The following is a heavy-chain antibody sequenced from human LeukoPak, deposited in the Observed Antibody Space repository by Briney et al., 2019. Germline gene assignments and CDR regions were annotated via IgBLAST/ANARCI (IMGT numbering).Heavy chain of an antibody. CDR3: ARDSAVDLEGCRGWYYFDY. CDR1: GFTFSSYA. Sequence: GGSLRLSCAASGFTFSSYAMHWVRQAPGKGLEYVSAISNNGGSTYYANSVKGRFTISRDNSKNTLYLQMGSLRAEDMAVYYCARDSAVDLEGCRGWYYFDYWGQGTLVTVSS. D-gene: IGHD3-3*01. CDR2: ISNNGGST. V-gene: IGHV3-64*01. J-gene: IGHJ4*02.